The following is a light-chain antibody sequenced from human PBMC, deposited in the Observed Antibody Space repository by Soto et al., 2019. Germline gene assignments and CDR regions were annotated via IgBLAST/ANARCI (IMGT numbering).Light chain of an antibody. V-gene: IGLV1-44*01. CDR3: ASWDDRLNGVV. Sequence: QSVLTQPPSASGTPGQRVTISCSGSSSNIEINPVHWYQQLPGMAPKLLINNNNHRPSGVPGRFSGSTSRTSASLAITGLQSEDEAGYFCASWDDRLNGVVFGRGTKVTVL. J-gene: IGLJ6*01. CDR2: NNN. CDR1: SSNIEINP.